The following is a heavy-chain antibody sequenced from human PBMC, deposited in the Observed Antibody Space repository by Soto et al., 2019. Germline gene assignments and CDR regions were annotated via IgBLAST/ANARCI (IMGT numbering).Heavy chain of an antibody. Sequence: SQTPSLTCPVYGPSFSGHYLSWIRQPPKKGLEWIGEVNHSATAKYHPSLKSRATISVDTSKNQFSLHLNSVTAADKAVYYCARVDNYWTQGTLVTVPS. J-gene: IGHJ4*02. D-gene: IGHD3-9*01. V-gene: IGHV4-34*01. CDR2: VNHSATA. CDR3: ARVDNY. CDR1: GPSFSGHY.